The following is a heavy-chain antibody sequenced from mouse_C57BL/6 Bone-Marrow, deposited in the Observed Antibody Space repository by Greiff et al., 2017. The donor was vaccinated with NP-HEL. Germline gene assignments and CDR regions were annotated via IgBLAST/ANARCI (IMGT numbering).Heavy chain of an antibody. Sequence: EVKVEESGPGLVNPSQSLSLTCSVTGYSITSGYYWNWIRQFPGTKLEWMGYISYDGSNNYNPSLKNRISITRDTSKNQFFLKLNSVTTEDTATYYCARVVAMYYFDYWGQGTTLTVSS. J-gene: IGHJ2*01. CDR3: ARVVAMYYFDY. D-gene: IGHD1-1*02. CDR1: GYSITSGYY. CDR2: ISYDGSN. V-gene: IGHV3-6*01.